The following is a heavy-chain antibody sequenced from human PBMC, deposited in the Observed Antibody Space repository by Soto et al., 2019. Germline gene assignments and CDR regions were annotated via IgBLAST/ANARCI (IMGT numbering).Heavy chain of an antibody. CDR2: IIPILGIA. Sequence: SVKVSCKASGGTFSSYTISWVRQAPGQGLEWMGRIIPILGIANYAQKFQGRVTITADKSTSTAYMELSSLRSEDTAVYYCARDGVVEVAAMRGAFDIWGQGTMVTVSS. CDR3: ARDGVVEVAAMRGAFDI. J-gene: IGHJ3*02. V-gene: IGHV1-69*04. D-gene: IGHD2-15*01. CDR1: GGTFSSYT.